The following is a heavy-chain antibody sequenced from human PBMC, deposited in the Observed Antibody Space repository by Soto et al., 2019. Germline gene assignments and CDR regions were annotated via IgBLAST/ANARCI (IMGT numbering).Heavy chain of an antibody. V-gene: IGHV3-33*01. CDR2: IWYDGSNK. CDR1: GFTFSSYG. D-gene: IGHD3-10*01. Sequence: GGSLRLSCAASGFTFSSYGMHWVRQAPGKGLEWVAVIWYDGSNKYYADSVKGRFTISRDNSKNTLYLQMDSLRAEDTAVYYCARERSRFGESLDYWGQGTLVTVSS. CDR3: ARERSRFGESLDY. J-gene: IGHJ4*02.